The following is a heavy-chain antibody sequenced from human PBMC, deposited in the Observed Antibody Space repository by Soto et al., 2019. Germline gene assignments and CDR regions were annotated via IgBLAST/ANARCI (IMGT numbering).Heavy chain of an antibody. CDR1: GDSVSSNSAS. J-gene: IGHJ6*02. CDR3: ARLPTLVLGALGPYQSRLDV. Sequence: PSQTLSLTCAISGDSVSSNSASWNLIRQSPSRGLECLGRTYYKSKWYTDYAVSVKSRITINPDTSKNQFSLQLNSVTPEATAVYYCARLPTLVLGALGPYQSRLDVWGQGNMVMVSS. D-gene: IGHD3-10*01. V-gene: IGHV6-1*01. CDR2: TYYKSKWYT.